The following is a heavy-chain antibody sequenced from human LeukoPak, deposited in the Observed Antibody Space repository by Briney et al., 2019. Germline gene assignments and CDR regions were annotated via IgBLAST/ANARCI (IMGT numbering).Heavy chain of an antibody. V-gene: IGHV1-46*02. CDR3: ARGLRYYYDSSGDRAADY. J-gene: IGHJ4*02. CDR2: INPNTGST. Sequence: ASVKVSCKASGYNFKSYYIHWVRQAPGQGLEWMGIINPNTGSTNYAQKFQGRVTITADESTSTAYMELSSLRSEDTAVYYCARGLRYYYDSSGDRAADYWGQGTLVTVSS. D-gene: IGHD3-22*01. CDR1: GYNFKSYY.